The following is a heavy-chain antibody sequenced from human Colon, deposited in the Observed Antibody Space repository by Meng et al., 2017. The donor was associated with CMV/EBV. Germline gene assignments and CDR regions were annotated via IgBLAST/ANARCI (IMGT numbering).Heavy chain of an antibody. V-gene: IGHV3-11*01. CDR1: GFTFSNYY. Sequence: GESLKISCAASGFTFSNYYLSWVRQAPGKGLDWVSYISSDGTTTYYTDSVRGRFTISRDNAKNSLYLQMNSLRVEDAAMYYCARLSYGSKNYGMDVWGQGTTVTVSS. CDR3: ARLSYGSKNYGMDV. J-gene: IGHJ6*02. CDR2: ISSDGTTT. D-gene: IGHD4-11*01.